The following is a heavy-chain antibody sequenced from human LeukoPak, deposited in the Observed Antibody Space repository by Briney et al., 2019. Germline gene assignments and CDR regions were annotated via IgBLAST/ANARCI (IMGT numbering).Heavy chain of an antibody. J-gene: IGHJ4*02. CDR2: INTNTGNP. D-gene: IGHD3-16*01. Sequence: ASVKVSCKASGYTFTSYYMHWVRQAPGQGLEWMGWINTNTGNPTYAQGFTGRFVFSLDTSVSTAYLQISSLKAEDTAVYYCARDSQAGDNPLFDYWGQGTLVTVSS. V-gene: IGHV7-4-1*02. CDR1: GYTFTSYY. CDR3: ARDSQAGDNPLFDY.